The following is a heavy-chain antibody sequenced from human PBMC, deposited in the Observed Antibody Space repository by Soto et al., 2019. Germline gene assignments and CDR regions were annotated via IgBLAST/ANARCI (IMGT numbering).Heavy chain of an antibody. CDR1: GFTFSSYG. D-gene: IGHD2-2*01. J-gene: IGHJ6*02. Sequence: GGSLRLSCAASGFTFSSYGMHWVRQAPGKGLEWVAVIWYDGSNKYYADSVKGRFTISRDNSKNTLYLQMNSLRAEDTAVYYCARDPDIVVVPAAIHPPKYGMDVWGQGTTVTVSS. CDR3: ARDPDIVVVPAAIHPPKYGMDV. V-gene: IGHV3-33*01. CDR2: IWYDGSNK.